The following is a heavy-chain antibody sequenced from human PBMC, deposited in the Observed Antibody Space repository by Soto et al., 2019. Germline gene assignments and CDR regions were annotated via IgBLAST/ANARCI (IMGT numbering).Heavy chain of an antibody. CDR2: IYYSGST. Sequence: SETLSLTCTVSGGSISSYYWSWIRQPPGKGLEWIGYIYYSGSTNYNPSLKSRVTISVDTSKNQFSLKLSSVTAADTAVYYCARGQRGYYDILTGYYPQYYFDYWGQGTLVTVS. J-gene: IGHJ4*02. D-gene: IGHD3-9*01. V-gene: IGHV4-59*01. CDR1: GGSISSYY. CDR3: ARGQRGYYDILTGYYPQYYFDY.